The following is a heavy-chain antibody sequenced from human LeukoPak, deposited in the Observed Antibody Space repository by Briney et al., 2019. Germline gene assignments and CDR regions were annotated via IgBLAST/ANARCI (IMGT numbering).Heavy chain of an antibody. CDR2: TNPNSGGT. J-gene: IGHJ4*02. D-gene: IGHD5-12*01. CDR3: ARGDGATSNPYFDY. CDR1: GYTFTGYS. Sequence: ASVKVSCKASGYTFTGYSIHGVRLALRQGLELMGWTNPNSGGTNYAQKFQGRVTMTRDTSISTAYMELSRLRSDDTAVYYCARGDGATSNPYFDYWGQGTLVTVSS. V-gene: IGHV1-2*02.